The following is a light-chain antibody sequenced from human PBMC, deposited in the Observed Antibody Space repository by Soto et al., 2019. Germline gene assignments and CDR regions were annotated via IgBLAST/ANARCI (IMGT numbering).Light chain of an antibody. Sequence: VLTQSPGTLSLSPGERATLSCRASQSVRNNYLAWYQQKAGQAPRLLIYGASSRATGIPDRFSGSGSGTDFTLTITRLDPEDFAVYFCEQYNGPPFTFGQGTKLQIK. CDR3: EQYNGPPFT. V-gene: IGKV3-20*01. J-gene: IGKJ2*01. CDR2: GAS. CDR1: QSVRNNY.